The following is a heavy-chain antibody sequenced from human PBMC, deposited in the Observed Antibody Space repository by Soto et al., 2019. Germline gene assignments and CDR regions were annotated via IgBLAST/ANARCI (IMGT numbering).Heavy chain of an antibody. V-gene: IGHV3-23*01. Sequence: GGSLRLSCAASGFTFSSYAMSWVRQAPGKGLEWVSAISGSGGSTYYADSVKGRFTISRDNSKNTLYLQMNSLRAEDTAVYYCAKDSVLLWFGELFDYWGQGTLVTVSS. CDR2: ISGSGGST. CDR1: GFTFSSYA. J-gene: IGHJ4*02. CDR3: AKDSVLLWFGELFDY. D-gene: IGHD3-10*01.